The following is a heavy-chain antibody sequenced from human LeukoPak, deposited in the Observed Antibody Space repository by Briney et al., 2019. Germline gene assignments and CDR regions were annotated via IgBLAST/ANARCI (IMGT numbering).Heavy chain of an antibody. V-gene: IGHV3-30*18. CDR3: AKDSSSFIFDN. Sequence: GGSLGLSCAASGFTFSSYDMHWVRQAPGKGLEWVAVISYDGSNKYYADSVKGRFTISRDNSKNTLYLQMNSLRAEDTAVYYCAKDSSSFIFDNWGQGTLVTVSS. J-gene: IGHJ4*02. CDR2: ISYDGSNK. CDR1: GFTFSSYD. D-gene: IGHD6-13*01.